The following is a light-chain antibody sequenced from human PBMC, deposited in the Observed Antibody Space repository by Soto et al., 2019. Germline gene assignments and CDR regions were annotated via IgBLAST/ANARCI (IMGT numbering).Light chain of an antibody. CDR1: QGISDY. J-gene: IGKJ1*01. CDR3: LQHNSYPWT. CDR2: AAS. V-gene: IGKV1-17*03. Sequence: DIQMTQSPSAMSASVGDRVTITCRASQGISDYLAWFQQKPGKVPKRLISAASSLESGVPSRFSGGGSGTEFTLTISSLQPEDSATYYCLQHNSYPWTFGQGTKVDIK.